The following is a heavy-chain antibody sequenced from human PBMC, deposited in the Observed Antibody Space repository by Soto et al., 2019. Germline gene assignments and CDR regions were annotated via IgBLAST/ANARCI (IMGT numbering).Heavy chain of an antibody. CDR1: GFTLTTYS. V-gene: IGHV3-48*02. CDR3: ARGAVTGTSLFDY. Sequence: GGSLRLSCAVSGFTLTTYSMNWVRQTPGKGLEWISFINKNGFTIYYADSVKGRFTISRDYAKNSLYLQMDSLRHEDTAVYYCARGAVTGTSLFDYWGLGTLVTVSS. D-gene: IGHD6-19*01. CDR2: INKNGFTI. J-gene: IGHJ4*02.